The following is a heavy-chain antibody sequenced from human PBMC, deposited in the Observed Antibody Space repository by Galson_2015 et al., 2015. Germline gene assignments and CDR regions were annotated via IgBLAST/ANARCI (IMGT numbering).Heavy chain of an antibody. V-gene: IGHV3-13*01. D-gene: IGHD4-17*01. CDR3: ARDGHYGAFGYFDL. CDR2: IGTAGDT. CDR1: GFTFSSYD. Sequence: SLRLSCAASGFTFSSYDMHWVRQATGKGLEWVSAIGTAGDTYYPGSVKGRFTISRENAKNSLYLQMNSLRAGDTAVYYCARDGHYGAFGYFDLWGRGTLVTVSS. J-gene: IGHJ2*01.